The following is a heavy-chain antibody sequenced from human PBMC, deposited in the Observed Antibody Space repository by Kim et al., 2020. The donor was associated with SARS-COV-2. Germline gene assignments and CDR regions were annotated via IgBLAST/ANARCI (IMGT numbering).Heavy chain of an antibody. CDR3: AKPSPRIQLWPENWYFNL. V-gene: IGHV3-23*01. CDR2: ISGSGGST. Sequence: GGSLRLSCAASGFTFSIYAMSWVRHAPGKGLEWVSAISGSGGSTYYADSVKGRFTTPGDNSKNTLYLQMNSLKAEDTAVYYCAKPSPRIQLWPENWYFNLWCRRTLVTVSS. D-gene: IGHD5-18*01. J-gene: IGHJ2*01. CDR1: GFTFSIYA.